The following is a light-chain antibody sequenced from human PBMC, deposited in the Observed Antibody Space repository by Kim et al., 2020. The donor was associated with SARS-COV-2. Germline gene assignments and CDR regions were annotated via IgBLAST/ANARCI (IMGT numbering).Light chain of an antibody. V-gene: IGLV3-19*01. CDR1: SLRSYY. CDR3: NSRDSSGNHLGV. J-gene: IGLJ7*01. CDR2: GKN. Sequence: SSELTQDPAVSVALGQKVRITCQGDSLRSYYASWYQQKPGQAPVLVIYGKNNRPSGIPDRFSGSSSGNTASLTITGAQAEDEADYYCNSRDSSGNHLGVFGGGTQLTVL.